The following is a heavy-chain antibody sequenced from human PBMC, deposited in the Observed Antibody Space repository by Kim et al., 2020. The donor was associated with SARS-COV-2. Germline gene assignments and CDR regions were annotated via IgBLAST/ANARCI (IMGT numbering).Heavy chain of an antibody. D-gene: IGHD1-1*01. CDR3: ARGTTGFGWFDP. V-gene: IGHV3-30*01. Sequence: YYADSVKGRFTISRGNSKKTLYLQMNSLRAEDTAVYYWARGTTGFGWFDPWGQGTLVTVSS. J-gene: IGHJ5*02.